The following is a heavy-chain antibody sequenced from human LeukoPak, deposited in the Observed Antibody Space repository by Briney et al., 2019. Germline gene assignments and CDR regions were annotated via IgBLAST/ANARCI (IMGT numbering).Heavy chain of an antibody. CDR3: ASLPCGGDCYSGG. D-gene: IGHD2-21*02. V-gene: IGHV4-59*08. J-gene: IGHJ4*02. CDR1: GGSISSYY. CDR2: IYYSGST. Sequence: SETLSLTCTVSGGSISSYYWSWIRQPPGKGLEWIGYIYYSGSTNYNPSLKSRVTISVDTSKNQFSLKLSSVTAADTAVYYRASLPCGGDCYSGGWGQGTLVTVSS.